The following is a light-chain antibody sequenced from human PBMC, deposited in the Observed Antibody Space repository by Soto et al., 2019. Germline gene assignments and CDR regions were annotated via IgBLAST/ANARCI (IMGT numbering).Light chain of an antibody. Sequence: EIFLTQSPDTLSLSPGERATLSCRASQSVSSNLAWYQQKPGQAPRLLIYAASTRATGIPARFSGSGSGTEFTLTISSLQSEDFAVYYCQQYNNWPQTFGQGTKVDIK. V-gene: IGKV3-15*01. J-gene: IGKJ1*01. CDR1: QSVSSN. CDR3: QQYNNWPQT. CDR2: AAS.